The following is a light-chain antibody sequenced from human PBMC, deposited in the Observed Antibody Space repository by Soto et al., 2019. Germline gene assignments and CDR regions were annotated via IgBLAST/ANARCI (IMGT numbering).Light chain of an antibody. Sequence: EIVLTHSPATLSVSPGERATLSCRASQSVGSNLAWYQQRPGQPPRLLIYDASTRATDIPARFSGGGSGTDFTLTISSLQSEDFAVYYCQQYNNWPYTVGQGTKLQIK. J-gene: IGKJ2*01. CDR2: DAS. V-gene: IGKV3-15*01. CDR1: QSVGSN. CDR3: QQYNNWPYT.